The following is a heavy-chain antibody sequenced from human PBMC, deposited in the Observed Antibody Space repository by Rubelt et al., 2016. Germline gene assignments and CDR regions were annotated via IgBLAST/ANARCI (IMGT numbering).Heavy chain of an antibody. V-gene: IGHV3-30*04. Sequence: EWVAVIWYDGSNKYYADSVKGRFTISRDNSKNTLYLQMNSLRAEDTAVYYCARDLRSGWHDCPLYWGQGTLVTVSS. CDR2: IWYDGSNK. J-gene: IGHJ4*02. CDR3: ARDLRSGWHDCPLY. D-gene: IGHD6-19*01.